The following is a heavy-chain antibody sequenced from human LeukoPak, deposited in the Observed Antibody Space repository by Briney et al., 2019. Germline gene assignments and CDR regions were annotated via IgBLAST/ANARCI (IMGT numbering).Heavy chain of an antibody. CDR1: GGSFSGYY. D-gene: IGHD6-19*01. J-gene: IGHJ5*02. V-gene: IGHV4-34*01. CDR2: INHSGST. CDR3: ARGRGIAVAVTGWFDP. Sequence: SETLSLTCAVYGGSFSGYYWSWIRQPPGKRLEWIGEINHSGSTNYNPSLKSRVTISVDTSKNQFSLKLSSVTAADTAVYYCARGRGIAVAVTGWFDPWGQGTLVTVSS.